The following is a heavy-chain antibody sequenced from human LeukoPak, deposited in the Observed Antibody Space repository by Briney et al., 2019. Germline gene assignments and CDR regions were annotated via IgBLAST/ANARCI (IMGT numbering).Heavy chain of an antibody. D-gene: IGHD5-12*01. CDR1: GFPFNYAW. J-gene: IGHJ4*02. CDR3: TWMATIFTVDY. Sequence: PGGSLRLSCAVSGFPFNYAWLGWVRQAPGKGLEWVGRITSKTDGGATDYAAPVKGRFTISRDDSKNTLYLQMNSLRTEDTGMYFCTWMATIFTVDYWGQGTLVTVSS. CDR2: ITSKTDGGAT. V-gene: IGHV3-15*01.